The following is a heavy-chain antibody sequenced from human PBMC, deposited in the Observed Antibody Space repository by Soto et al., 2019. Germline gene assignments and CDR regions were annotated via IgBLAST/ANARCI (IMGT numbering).Heavy chain of an antibody. J-gene: IGHJ6*02. D-gene: IGHD2-15*01. CDR2: INPSGGST. Sequence: ASVKVSCKASGYTFTSYYMHWVRQAPGQGLEWMGIINPSGGSTSYAQKFQGRVTMTRDTSTSTVYMELSSLRSEDTAVYYCARDFQPQDIVEVVGYYYYGMDVWGQGTTVTVSS. V-gene: IGHV1-46*01. CDR3: ARDFQPQDIVEVVGYYYYGMDV. CDR1: GYTFTSYY.